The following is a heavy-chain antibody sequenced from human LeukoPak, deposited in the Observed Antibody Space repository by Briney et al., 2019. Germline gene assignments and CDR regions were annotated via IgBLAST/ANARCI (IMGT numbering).Heavy chain of an antibody. CDR2: ISSDGTIT. CDR3: ARDYYDSRGYYSAAFDY. J-gene: IGHJ4*02. V-gene: IGHV3-74*03. CDR1: GFTFSNYW. D-gene: IGHD3-22*01. Sequence: PGGSLRLSCAASGFTFSNYWMHWVRQAPGKGPEWVSRISSDGTITTYAGSVKGRFTISRDNAKNTLYLQMNSLRAEDTAVYYCARDYYDSRGYYSAAFDYWGQGTLVTVSS.